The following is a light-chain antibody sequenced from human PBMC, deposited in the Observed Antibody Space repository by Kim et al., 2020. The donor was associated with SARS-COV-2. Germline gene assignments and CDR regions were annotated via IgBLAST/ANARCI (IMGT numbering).Light chain of an antibody. CDR3: SSYAGSTSVV. J-gene: IGLJ2*01. V-gene: IGLV2-23*02. Sequence: GQSITISCPGTSSDVGSYNLVSWYQQRPGKAPKLMIYEVNKRPSGVSNRFAGSKSGNTASLTISGLQAEDEADYYCSSYAGSTSVVFGGGTKLTVL. CDR1: SSDVGSYNL. CDR2: EVN.